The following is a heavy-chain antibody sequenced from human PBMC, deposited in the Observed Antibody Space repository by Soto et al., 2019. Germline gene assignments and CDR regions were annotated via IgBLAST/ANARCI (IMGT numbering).Heavy chain of an antibody. D-gene: IGHD7-27*01. V-gene: IGHV4-59*01. CDR2: IHYSGTT. CDR1: GGSITTYY. Sequence: SETLSLTCTVSGGSITTYYWSWIRHPPGKGLEYIASIHYSGTTIYNPSLQSRVTISVDTSKNLFSLELSSLTAADTAVYYCASRTGRNYYGMDVWGQGTTVT. J-gene: IGHJ6*02. CDR3: ASRTGRNYYGMDV.